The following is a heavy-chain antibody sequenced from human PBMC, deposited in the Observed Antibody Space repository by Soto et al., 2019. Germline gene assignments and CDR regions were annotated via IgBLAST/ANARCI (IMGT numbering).Heavy chain of an antibody. Sequence: GSLRLSCAASGFTLSFYSMYWLRQAPEKGLVWVSCIKPDGRITSYADSVKGRFTVSRDNARDMLYLQMNNLRAQDTAVYYCAQHMNSVPQYWGQASQGTV. CDR2: IKPDGRIT. J-gene: IGHJ1*01. CDR1: GFTLSFYS. D-gene: IGHD2-21*01. V-gene: IGHV3-74*01. CDR3: AQHMNSVPQY.